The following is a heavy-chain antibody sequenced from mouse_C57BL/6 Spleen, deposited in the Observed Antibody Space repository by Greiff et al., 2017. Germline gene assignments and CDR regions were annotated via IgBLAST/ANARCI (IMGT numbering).Heavy chain of an antibody. CDR3: ARGRYGSEDWYFDV. CDR2: ISYDGSN. V-gene: IGHV3-6*01. J-gene: IGHJ1*03. CDR1: GYSITSGYY. D-gene: IGHD1-1*01. Sequence: EVKLMESGPGLVKPSQSLSLTCSVTGYSITSGYYWNWIRQFPGNKLEWMGYISYDGSNNYNPSLKNRISITRDTSKNQFFLKLNSVTTEDTATYYCARGRYGSEDWYFDVWGTGTTVTVSS.